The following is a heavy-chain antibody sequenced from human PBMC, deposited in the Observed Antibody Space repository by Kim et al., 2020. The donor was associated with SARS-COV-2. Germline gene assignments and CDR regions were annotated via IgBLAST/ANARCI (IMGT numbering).Heavy chain of an antibody. D-gene: IGHD1-26*01. CDR3: ARVVTVGATAPTSFDP. J-gene: IGHJ5*02. V-gene: IGHV4-34*01. CDR2: INHSGST. CDR1: GGSFSGYY. Sequence: SETLSLTCAVYGGSFSGYYWSWIRQPPGKGLEWIGEINHSGSTNYNPSLKSRVTISVDTSKNQFSLKLSSVTAADTAVYYCARVVTVGATAPTSFDPWGQGTLVTVSS.